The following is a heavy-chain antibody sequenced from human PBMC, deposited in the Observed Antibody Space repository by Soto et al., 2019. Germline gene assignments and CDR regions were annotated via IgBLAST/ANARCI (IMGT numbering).Heavy chain of an antibody. CDR3: AKFITMIVVVIGDAFDI. V-gene: IGHV4-4*02. CDR2: IYHSGST. Sequence: SETLSLTCAFSGYSISRSYWWSWVRQLPGKGLEWIGEIYHSGSTIYNPSLQSRVTLSVDKSKNEFSLKMSSVTDADTAVYYCAKFITMIVVVIGDAFDIWGQGTMVTVSS. D-gene: IGHD3-22*01. J-gene: IGHJ3*02. CDR1: GYSISRSYW.